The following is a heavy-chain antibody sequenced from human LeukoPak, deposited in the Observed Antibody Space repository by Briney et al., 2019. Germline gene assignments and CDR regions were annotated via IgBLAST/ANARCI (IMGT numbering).Heavy chain of an antibody. CDR3: ARAGLPGAFDS. J-gene: IGHJ3*02. Sequence: GGSLRLSCAASGFTVSSNYMSWFRQAPGKGLEWVSVLQSGGGTFYADSVEGRFTISRDNSKNTLYLQMNSLRAEDTAVYYCARAGLPGAFDSWGQGTMVTVSS. CDR1: GFTVSSNY. CDR2: LQSGGGT. D-gene: IGHD2-2*01. V-gene: IGHV3-53*01.